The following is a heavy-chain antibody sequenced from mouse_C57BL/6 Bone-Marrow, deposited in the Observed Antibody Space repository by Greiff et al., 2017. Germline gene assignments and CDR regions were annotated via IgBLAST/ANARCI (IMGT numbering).Heavy chain of an antibody. J-gene: IGHJ3*01. CDR3: ARSAYYSSWFAY. Sequence: VQLQESGAELVRPGTSVKMSCKASGYTFTNYWIGWAKQRPGHGLEWIGDIYPGGGYTNYNEKFKGKATLTADKSSSTAYMQFSSMTSEDSAIYYCARSAYYSSWFAYWGQGTLVTVSA. D-gene: IGHD2-12*01. CDR1: GYTFTNYW. CDR2: IYPGGGYT. V-gene: IGHV1-63*01.